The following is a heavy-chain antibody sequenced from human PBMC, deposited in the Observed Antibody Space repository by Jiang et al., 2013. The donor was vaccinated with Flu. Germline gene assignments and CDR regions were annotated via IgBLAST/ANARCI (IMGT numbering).Heavy chain of an antibody. Sequence: GGSISSSSYYWGWIRQPPGKGLEWIGSIYYSGSTYYNPSLKSRVTISVDTSKNQFSLKLSSVTAADTAVHYCARFMIGATGFDYWGQGTLVTVSS. CDR1: GGSISSSSYY. J-gene: IGHJ4*02. CDR3: ARFMIGATGFDY. V-gene: IGHV4-39*01. D-gene: IGHD3-16*01. CDR2: IYYSGST.